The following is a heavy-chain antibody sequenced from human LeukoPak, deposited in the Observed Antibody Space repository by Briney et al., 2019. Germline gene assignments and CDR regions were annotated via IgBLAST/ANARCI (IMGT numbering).Heavy chain of an antibody. CDR2: IKHSGST. CDR1: GGSFSGYY. J-gene: IGHJ5*02. Sequence: SETLSLTCAVYGGSFSGYYWSWIRQPPGKGLEWIGEIKHSGSTNYNPPLKSRVTISLDTSKNQFSLNLTSVTAADTAVYYCARFTPQGYGWGGYNRFDPWGQGTLVTVSS. CDR3: ARFTPQGYGWGGYNRFDP. D-gene: IGHD3-16*01. V-gene: IGHV4-34*01.